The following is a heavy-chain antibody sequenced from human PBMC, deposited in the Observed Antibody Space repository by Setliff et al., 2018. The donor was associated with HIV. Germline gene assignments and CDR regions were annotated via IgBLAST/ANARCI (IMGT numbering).Heavy chain of an antibody. Sequence: SETLSLTCAVSGGSLSSTNWWSWVRQSPGKGLEWIGEIYHSGITNYNPSLKSRVTISLDTSKNQFSLKLSSVTAADTAVYYCATRGWNGYKAFDYWGQGTLVTVSS. CDR2: IYHSGIT. D-gene: IGHD1-1*01. J-gene: IGHJ4*02. CDR3: ATRGWNGYKAFDY. V-gene: IGHV4-4*02. CDR1: GGSLSSTNW.